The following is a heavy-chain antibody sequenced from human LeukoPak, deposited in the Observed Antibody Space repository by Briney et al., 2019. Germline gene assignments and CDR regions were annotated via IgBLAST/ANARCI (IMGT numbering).Heavy chain of an antibody. D-gene: IGHD3-3*01. Sequence: GGSLRLSCAASGFTFSSYGMHWVRQAPGKGLEWVAFIRYDGSNKYYADSVKGRFTISRDNSKNTLYLQMNSLRAEDTAVYYCARIFGVVITSDYWGQGTLVTVSS. CDR3: ARIFGVVITSDY. CDR1: GFTFSSYG. CDR2: IRYDGSNK. J-gene: IGHJ4*02. V-gene: IGHV3-30*02.